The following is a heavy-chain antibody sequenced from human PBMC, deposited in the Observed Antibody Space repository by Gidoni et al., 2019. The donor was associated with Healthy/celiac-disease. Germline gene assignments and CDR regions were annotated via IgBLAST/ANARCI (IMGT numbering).Heavy chain of an antibody. D-gene: IGHD3-10*01. J-gene: IGHJ5*02. V-gene: IGHV4-31*03. CDR2: LYYRWRT. Sequence: QVQLQESGPGLEKPSHTLSLTCTFSGRSIRRGGYYWSWIRQHPGKGREWIGYLYYRWRTSYNPFLKSRVTISVDTSKNQFSRKLSSVTAADTAVYYCERDLVPRGVGVRGTHWFDPLGQGTLVTVSS. CDR1: GRSIRRGGYY. CDR3: ERDLVPRGVGVRGTHWFDP.